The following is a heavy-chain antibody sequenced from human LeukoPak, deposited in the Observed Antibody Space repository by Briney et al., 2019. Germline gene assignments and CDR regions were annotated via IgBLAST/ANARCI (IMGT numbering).Heavy chain of an antibody. V-gene: IGHV1-46*01. Sequence: ASVKVSCKASGYTFTYYYMHWVRQAPGQGLEWMGVINPSGGTTSHAQKFQGRVTMTRDTSTSTVYMELSSLRSDDTALYYCARDHSGSQHWFDPWGQGTLVIVSS. CDR2: INPSGGTT. D-gene: IGHD1-26*01. CDR1: GYTFTYYY. CDR3: ARDHSGSQHWFDP. J-gene: IGHJ5*02.